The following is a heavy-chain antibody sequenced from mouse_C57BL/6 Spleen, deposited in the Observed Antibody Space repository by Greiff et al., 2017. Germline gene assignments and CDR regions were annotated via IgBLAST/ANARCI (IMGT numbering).Heavy chain of an antibody. Sequence: VQLQQSGAELVKPGASVKLSCKASGYTFTSYWMHWVKQRPGRGLEWIGRIDPNSGGTKYNEKFKSKATLTVDKPSSTAYMQLSSLTSEDSAVYYCASPQFITTVVGGYFDVWGTGTTVTVSS. V-gene: IGHV1-72*01. CDR1: GYTFTSYW. D-gene: IGHD1-1*01. J-gene: IGHJ1*03. CDR3: ASPQFITTVVGGYFDV. CDR2: IDPNSGGT.